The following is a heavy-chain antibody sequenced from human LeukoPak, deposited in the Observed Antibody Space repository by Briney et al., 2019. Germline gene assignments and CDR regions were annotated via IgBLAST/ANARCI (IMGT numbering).Heavy chain of an antibody. V-gene: IGHV3-23*01. CDR3: ANIQAMVRGVTADY. CDR1: GFTFSSYA. Sequence: GGSLRLSCAASGFTFSSYAMSWVRQAPGKGLEWVSAISGSGGSTYYADSVKGRFTISRDNSKNTPYLQMNSLRAEDTAVYYCANIQAMVRGVTADYWGQGTLVTVSS. J-gene: IGHJ4*02. CDR2: ISGSGGST. D-gene: IGHD3-10*01.